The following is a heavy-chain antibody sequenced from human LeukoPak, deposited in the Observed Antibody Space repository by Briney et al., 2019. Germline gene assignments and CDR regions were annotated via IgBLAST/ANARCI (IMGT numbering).Heavy chain of an antibody. CDR1: GFTFSSYS. D-gene: IGHD3-10*01. Sequence: PGGSLRLSCAASGFTFSSYSMNWVRQAPGKGLEWVSSISSSSSYIYYADSVKGRFTISRDNAKNSLYLQMNSLRAEDTAVYYCAKDGNYYGSGNAPAFDIWGQGTMVTVSS. V-gene: IGHV3-21*04. CDR2: ISSSSSYI. CDR3: AKDGNYYGSGNAPAFDI. J-gene: IGHJ3*02.